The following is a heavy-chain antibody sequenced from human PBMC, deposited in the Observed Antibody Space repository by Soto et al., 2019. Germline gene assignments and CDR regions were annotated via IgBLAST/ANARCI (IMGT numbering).Heavy chain of an antibody. Sequence: GASVKVSFKASGYTFTTYGIAWVRQAPGQGFEWMGWISTYSGLTKYAEKFQGRVTMTTDTSTSTADMELKTLRSDDTAVYFCARGALGYDSRGYYFDYWGQGTLVTVSS. CDR2: ISTYSGLT. D-gene: IGHD3-22*01. J-gene: IGHJ4*02. V-gene: IGHV1-18*01. CDR1: GYTFTTYG. CDR3: ARGALGYDSRGYYFDY.